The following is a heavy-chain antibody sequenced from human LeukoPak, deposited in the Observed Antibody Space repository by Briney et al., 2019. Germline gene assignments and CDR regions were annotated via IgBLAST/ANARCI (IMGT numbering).Heavy chain of an antibody. CDR1: GFTFSSYG. D-gene: IGHD3-9*01. Sequence: PGGSLRLSCAASGFTFSSYGMHWVRQAPGKGLEWVSFIRYDGSNKYYADSVKGRFTISRDYSKNTLYLQMNSLRAEDTAACYCAKGYYFDILSGYSSLDSWGQGTLVTVSS. CDR3: AKGYYFDILSGYSSLDS. J-gene: IGHJ4*02. V-gene: IGHV3-30*02. CDR2: IRYDGSNK.